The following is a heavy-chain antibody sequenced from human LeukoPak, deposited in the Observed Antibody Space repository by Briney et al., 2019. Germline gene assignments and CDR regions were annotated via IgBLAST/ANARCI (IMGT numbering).Heavy chain of an antibody. CDR3: ARQDYYDSSGYGDFDY. CDR1: GYSFTSYW. D-gene: IGHD3-22*01. V-gene: IGHV5-51*01. J-gene: IGHJ4*02. CDR2: IYPGDSDT. Sequence: ASVKISCKGSGYSFTSYWIGWVRQMPGKGLEWMAIIYPGDSDTRYSPSFQGQVTISADKSISTAYLQWSSLKASDTAMYYCARQDYYDSSGYGDFDYWGQGTLVTVSS.